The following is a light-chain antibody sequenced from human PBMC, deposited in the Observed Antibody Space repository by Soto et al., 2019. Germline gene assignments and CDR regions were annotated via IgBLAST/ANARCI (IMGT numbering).Light chain of an antibody. CDR3: QQRSNWPIT. Sequence: EIVLTQSPATLSLSQGERATVSCRDSQSVSSRYLAWYQQKPGQAPRPLMYDASNRATGIPARFSGSGSGTDFTLTISSLQPEDFAVYYCQQRSNWPITFCQGTRLEIK. CDR2: DAS. J-gene: IGKJ5*01. CDR1: QSVSSRY. V-gene: IGKV3-11*01.